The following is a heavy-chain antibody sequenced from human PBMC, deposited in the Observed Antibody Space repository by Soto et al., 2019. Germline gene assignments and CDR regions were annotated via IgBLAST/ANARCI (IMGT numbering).Heavy chain of an antibody. D-gene: IGHD4-17*01. CDR2: INHSGST. J-gene: IGHJ6*02. V-gene: IGHV4-34*01. CDR1: GGSFSGYY. CDR3: ARQRTTVATRNSYYYYGMDV. Sequence: QVQLQQWGAGLLKPSETLSLTCAVYGGSFSGYYWSWIRQPPGKGLEWFGEINHSGSTNYNPSFKSRVTISGDTSKNQFALKLSSVTAADTAVYYCARQRTTVATRNSYYYYGMDVWGQGTTVTVSS.